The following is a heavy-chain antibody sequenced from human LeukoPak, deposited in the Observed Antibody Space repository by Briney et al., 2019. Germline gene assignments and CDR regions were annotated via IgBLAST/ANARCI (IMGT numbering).Heavy chain of an antibody. V-gene: IGHV3-23*01. CDR3: ARQGGYYYESSASYYFDY. CDR2: INENGGST. D-gene: IGHD3-22*01. CDR1: GFTFNNYA. J-gene: IGHJ4*02. Sequence: PGGSLSLSCAASGFTFNNYAVSWVRQAPGKGLEWVSGINENGGSTYYADSVKGRFTTSRDNSKNTLYLQMNSLRAEDTAIYYCARQGGYYYESSASYYFDYWGQGTLVTVSS.